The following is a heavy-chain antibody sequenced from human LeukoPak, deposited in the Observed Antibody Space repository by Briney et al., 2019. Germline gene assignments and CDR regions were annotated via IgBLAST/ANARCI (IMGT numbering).Heavy chain of an antibody. V-gene: IGHV3-30*02. J-gene: IGHJ6*03. CDR3: AKTTGTMIVRHYMDV. CDR1: GFTFSSYG. Sequence: GGSLRLSCAASGFTFSSYGMHWVRQAPGKGLEWVASIWYDGSNKYYADSVKGRFTISRDNSKNTLYLQMNSLRAEDTAVYYCAKTTGTMIVRHYMDVWGKGTTVTISS. CDR2: IWYDGSNK. D-gene: IGHD3-22*01.